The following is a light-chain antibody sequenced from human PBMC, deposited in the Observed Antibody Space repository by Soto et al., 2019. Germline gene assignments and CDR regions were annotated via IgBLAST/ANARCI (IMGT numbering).Light chain of an antibody. CDR1: QSVSSN. Sequence: EIVMTQSPATLSVSPGERATLSCRASQSVSSNLAWYQQKPGQAPRLLIYGASTRATRIPARFSGSGCGTECSPTISSLQAEDFAVCYCRQQNNCPLTFGPGTKLEVK. CDR3: RQQNNCPLT. CDR2: GAS. V-gene: IGKV3-15*01. J-gene: IGKJ3*01.